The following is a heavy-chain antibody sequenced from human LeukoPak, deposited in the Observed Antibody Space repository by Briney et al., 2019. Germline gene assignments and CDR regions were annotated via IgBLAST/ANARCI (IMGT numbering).Heavy chain of an antibody. D-gene: IGHD1-26*01. CDR2: IVVGSGDT. J-gene: IGHJ3*02. CDR3: AAEMIGGGDRVAFDI. CDR1: GFTFSRSA. V-gene: IGHV1-58*02. Sequence: SVKVSCKASGFTFSRSAMQWVRQTRGQSLEWIGWIVVGSGDTNYAQKFQERVTFTRDMSTSTAYMELSSLRSEDTAVYYCAAEMIGGGDRVAFDIWGLGTKVTVSS.